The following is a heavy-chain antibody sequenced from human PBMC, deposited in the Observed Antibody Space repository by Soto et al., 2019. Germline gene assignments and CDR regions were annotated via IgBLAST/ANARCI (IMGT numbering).Heavy chain of an antibody. CDR1: GGSISSYY. CDR3: ARISEYILTGSNAFDI. CDR2: IYYSGST. Sequence: SETLSLTCTVSGGSISSYYWSWIRQPPGKGLEWIGYIYYSGSTNYNPSLKSRVTISVDTSKNQFSLKLSSVTAADTAVYYCARISEYILTGSNAFDIWGQGTMVTVSS. J-gene: IGHJ3*02. V-gene: IGHV4-59*01. D-gene: IGHD3-9*01.